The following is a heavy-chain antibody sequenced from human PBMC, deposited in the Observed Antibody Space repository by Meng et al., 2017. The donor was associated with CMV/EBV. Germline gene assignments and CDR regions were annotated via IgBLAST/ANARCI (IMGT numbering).Heavy chain of an antibody. CDR3: ARGNIVGDY. Sequence: EVQVVEAGGGLVPPGGSLGLSCAASGFTVSSNYMSWVRQAPGKGLEWVSVIYSGGSTYYADSVKGRFTSSRDNSKNTLYFQMNSLRAEDTAVYYCARGNIVGDYWGQGTLVTVSS. CDR1: GFTVSSNY. J-gene: IGHJ4*02. D-gene: IGHD2-21*01. V-gene: IGHV3-66*01. CDR2: IYSGGST.